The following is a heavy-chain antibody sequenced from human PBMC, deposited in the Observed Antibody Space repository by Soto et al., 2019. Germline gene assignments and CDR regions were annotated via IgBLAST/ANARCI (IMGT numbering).Heavy chain of an antibody. CDR2: INHSGST. J-gene: IGHJ3*02. CDR1: GGSFSGYY. D-gene: IGHD3-10*01. CDR3: ARGRSRYYGSESYYPDAFDI. Sequence: QVQLQQWGAGLLKPSETLSLTCAVYGGSFSGYYWSWIRQPPGKGLEWIGEINHSGSTNYNPSLKRRITKSVDTSKNQFSLTLSSVTAADTAVYYSARGRSRYYGSESYYPDAFDIWGQGTMVTVAS. V-gene: IGHV4-34*01.